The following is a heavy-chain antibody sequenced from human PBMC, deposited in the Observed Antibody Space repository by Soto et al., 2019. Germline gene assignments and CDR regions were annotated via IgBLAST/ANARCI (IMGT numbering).Heavy chain of an antibody. CDR3: ARAGRLWFGELLLYYYGMDV. V-gene: IGHV1-3*01. CDR1: GYTFTSYA. CDR2: INAGNGNT. J-gene: IGHJ6*02. Sequence: ASVKVSCKASGYTFTSYAMHWVRQAPGQRREGMGWINAGNGNTKYSQKFQGRVTITRDTSASTAYMELSSLRSEDTAVYYCARAGRLWFGELLLYYYGMDVWGQGTTVTVSS. D-gene: IGHD3-10*01.